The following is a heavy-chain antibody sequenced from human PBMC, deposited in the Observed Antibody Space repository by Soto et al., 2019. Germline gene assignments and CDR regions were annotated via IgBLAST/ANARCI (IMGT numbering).Heavy chain of an antibody. V-gene: IGHV4-4*02. J-gene: IGHJ4*02. CDR2: IYHSGTS. CDR1: GNSISTTNW. Sequence: QVELQESGPGLVKPSGTLSLTCAVFGNSISTTNWWSWARQSPGKGLEWIGEIYHSGTSNYNPSLQSRVTISLDKSKKQFSLKLSSVTAADTAVYYCARDVGYHYDGSPSGQFDFWGQGTLVIVSS. CDR3: ARDVGYHYDGSPSGQFDF. D-gene: IGHD3-22*01.